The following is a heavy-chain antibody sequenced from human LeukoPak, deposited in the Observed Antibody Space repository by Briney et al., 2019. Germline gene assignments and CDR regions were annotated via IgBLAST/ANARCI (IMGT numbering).Heavy chain of an antibody. CDR2: IYYSGST. CDR1: GGSISSYY. V-gene: IGHV4-59*01. D-gene: IGHD6-13*01. J-gene: IGHJ6*03. Sequence: PSETLSLTCTVSGGSISSYYWSWIRQPPGKGLEWIGYIYYSGSTNYNPSLKSRVTISVDTSKNQFSLKLSSVTAADTAVYYCARGGCSSSWYLGYYYYYMDVWGKGTTVTISS. CDR3: ARGGCSSSWYLGYYYYYMDV.